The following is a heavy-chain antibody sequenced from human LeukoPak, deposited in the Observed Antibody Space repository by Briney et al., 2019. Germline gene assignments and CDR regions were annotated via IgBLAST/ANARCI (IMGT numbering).Heavy chain of an antibody. Sequence: PSETLSLTCTVSGGSISSHYWSWIRQPPGKGLEWIGYIYYSGSTNYNPSLKSRVTISVDTSKNQFSLKLSSVTAADTAVYYCARHDTHSQYYFDYWGQGTLVTVSS. V-gene: IGHV4-59*08. CDR2: IYYSGST. D-gene: IGHD2-21*01. CDR3: ARHDTHSQYYFDY. J-gene: IGHJ4*02. CDR1: GGSISSHY.